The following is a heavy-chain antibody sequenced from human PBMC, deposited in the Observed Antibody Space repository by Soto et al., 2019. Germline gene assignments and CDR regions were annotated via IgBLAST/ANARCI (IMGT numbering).Heavy chain of an antibody. V-gene: IGHV3-23*01. Sequence: PGGSLRLSCAASGFTFSMFAMNWVRQAPGKGLEWVASISYSGGSTNYADSVRGRFTISRDNSKNTLSLQMTSLRAEDTAVYYCAKLPDNYYDSSASAYYFDYWGQGTLVTVSS. CDR3: AKLPDNYYDSSASAYYFDY. D-gene: IGHD3-22*01. CDR1: GFTFSMFA. J-gene: IGHJ4*02. CDR2: ISYSGGST.